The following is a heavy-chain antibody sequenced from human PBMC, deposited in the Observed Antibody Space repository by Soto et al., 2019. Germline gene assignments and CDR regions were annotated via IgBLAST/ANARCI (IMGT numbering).Heavy chain of an antibody. V-gene: IGHV3-74*01. J-gene: IGHJ4*02. CDR2: ISSDGSST. CDR1: GFTFNNYW. CDR3: AAMATVTTDDSY. D-gene: IGHD4-4*01. Sequence: PGGSLRLSCAASGFTFNNYWMHWVRQDPGKGLVWVSRISSDGSSTNYADSVKGRFAISRDNAKNTVYLQMNSLRAEDTAVYYCAAMATVTTDDSYWGQGTLVTVSS.